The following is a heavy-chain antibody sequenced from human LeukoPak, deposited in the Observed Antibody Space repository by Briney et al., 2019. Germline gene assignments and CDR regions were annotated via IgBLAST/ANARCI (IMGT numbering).Heavy chain of an antibody. J-gene: IGHJ4*02. CDR3: ARVGLYGTGNDY. CDR1: GGTFSSYA. D-gene: IGHD3-10*01. V-gene: IGHV1-69*06. CDR2: IIPIFGTA. Sequence: SVNVSSKASGGTFSSYAISWVRQAPGQGLEWMGRIIPIFGTANYAQKFQGRVTITADKSTSTAYMELSSLRSEDTAVYYCARVGLYGTGNDYWGQGTLVTVSS.